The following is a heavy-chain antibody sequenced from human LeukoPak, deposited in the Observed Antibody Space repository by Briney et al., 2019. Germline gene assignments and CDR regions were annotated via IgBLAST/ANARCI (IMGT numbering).Heavy chain of an antibody. J-gene: IGHJ4*02. D-gene: IGHD6-19*01. Sequence: SETLSLTCTVSGGSISSYFWSWIRQPPGKGLEWIGYIYYSGSTNYNPSLKSRVTMSEDTSKNQFSLKLSSVTAADTAVYYCARIDRAVAGTIDYWGQGTLVTVSS. CDR1: GGSISSYF. CDR3: ARIDRAVAGTIDY. CDR2: IYYSGST. V-gene: IGHV4-59*08.